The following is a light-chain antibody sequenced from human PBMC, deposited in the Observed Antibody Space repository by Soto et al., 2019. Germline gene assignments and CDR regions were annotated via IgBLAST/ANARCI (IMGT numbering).Light chain of an antibody. CDR1: QSVSSTY. J-gene: IGKJ2*01. CDR3: QHYGGSPPVYT. Sequence: EIVLTQSPGTLSLSPGERATLSCRASQSVSSTYLAWYQQKPGQAPRLLLYAASSRAPGVPDRFSGSGSETDFTLTISRLEPEDFALYYCQHYGGSPPVYTFGQGTKLEIK. V-gene: IGKV3-20*01. CDR2: AAS.